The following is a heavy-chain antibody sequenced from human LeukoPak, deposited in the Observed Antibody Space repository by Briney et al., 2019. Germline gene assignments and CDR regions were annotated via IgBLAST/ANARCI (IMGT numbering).Heavy chain of an antibody. V-gene: IGHV3-30-3*01. CDR1: VFTFSSYA. CDR2: ISYDGSNK. Sequence: GGSLRLSCAASVFTFSSYAMHWVRQAPARGLEWVAVISYDGSNKYYADSEKGRFTISRDNSKNTLYLQMNSLRAEDTDVYYCARVPTVTPGYWGQGTLVTVSS. J-gene: IGHJ4*02. CDR3: ARVPTVTPGY. D-gene: IGHD4-17*01.